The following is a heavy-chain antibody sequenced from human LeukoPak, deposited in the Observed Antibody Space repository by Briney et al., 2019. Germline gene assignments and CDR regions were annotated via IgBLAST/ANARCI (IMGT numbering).Heavy chain of an antibody. CDR2: IQYDGSNE. D-gene: IGHD2-8*01. CDR1: RFTFSGYG. V-gene: IGHV3-30*02. CDR3: AKDRCNNGVGCYYYYMDV. Sequence: GGSLRLSCAASRFTFSGYGMHWVRQAPGKGLEWVAYIQYDGSNEQYADSVKGRFSISRDSSKNILYLQMNSLRAEDAAVYYCAKDRCNNGVGCYYYYMDVWCKGTTVTISS. J-gene: IGHJ6*03.